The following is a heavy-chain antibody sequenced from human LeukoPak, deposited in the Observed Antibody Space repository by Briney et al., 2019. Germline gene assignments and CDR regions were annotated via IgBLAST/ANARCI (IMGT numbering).Heavy chain of an antibody. V-gene: IGHV4-34*01. CDR1: GGSFSGYY. J-gene: IGHJ4*02. CDR3: ARGRGVTYPRRPFDY. CDR2: INHSGST. D-gene: IGHD2-21*02. Sequence: SETLSLTCAVYGGSFSGYYWSWIRQPPGKGLEWIGEINHSGSTNYNPSLTSRVTISVDTSKNRFSLKLSSVTAADTAVYYCARGRGVTYPRRPFDYWGQGTLVTVSS.